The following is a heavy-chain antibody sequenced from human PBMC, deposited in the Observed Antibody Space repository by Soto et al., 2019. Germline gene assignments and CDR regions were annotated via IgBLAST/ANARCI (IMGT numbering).Heavy chain of an antibody. CDR1: GYTFTSYD. CDR3: ARVWSVVVPAAKGLLDYYYYYMDV. Sequence: GASVKVSCKASGYTFTSYDINWVRQATGQGLEWMRWMNPNSGNTGYAQKFQGRVTMTRNTSISTAYMELSSLRSEDTAVYYCARVWSVVVPAAKGLLDYYYYYMDVWGKGTTVTVSS. J-gene: IGHJ6*03. D-gene: IGHD2-2*01. V-gene: IGHV1-8*01. CDR2: MNPNSGNT.